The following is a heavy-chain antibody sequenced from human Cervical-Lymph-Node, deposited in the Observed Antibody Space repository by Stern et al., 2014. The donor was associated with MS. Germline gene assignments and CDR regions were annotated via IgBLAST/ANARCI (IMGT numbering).Heavy chain of an antibody. CDR3: ARVDKYYDFWSGQDVWWFDP. CDR2: INTNTGNP. D-gene: IGHD3-3*01. Sequence: QMQLVQSGSELKKPGASVKVSCKASGYTFTSYAMNWVRQAPGQGLEWMGWINTNTGNPTYAQGFTGRFVFSLDPSVSTAYLQISSLKAEDTAVYYCARVDKYYDFWSGQDVWWFDPWGQGTLVTVSS. J-gene: IGHJ5*02. CDR1: GYTFTSYA. V-gene: IGHV7-4-1*02.